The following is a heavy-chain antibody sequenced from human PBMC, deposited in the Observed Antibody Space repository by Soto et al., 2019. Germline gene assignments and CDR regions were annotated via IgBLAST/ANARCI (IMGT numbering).Heavy chain of an antibody. Sequence: PGESLKISCKGSGYSFTSYWISWVRQMRGKGLEWMGRIDPSDSYTNYSPSFQGHVTISADKSISTAYLQWSSLKASDTAMYYCARHRIFSGNYYYGMDVWGQGTTVTVSS. CDR2: IDPSDSYT. V-gene: IGHV5-10-1*01. D-gene: IGHD3-3*01. J-gene: IGHJ6*02. CDR3: ARHRIFSGNYYYGMDV. CDR1: GYSFTSYW.